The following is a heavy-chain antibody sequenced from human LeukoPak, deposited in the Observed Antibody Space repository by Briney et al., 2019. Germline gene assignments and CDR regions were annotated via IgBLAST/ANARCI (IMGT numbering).Heavy chain of an antibody. V-gene: IGHV4-59*01. CDR1: GGSFTSYY. CDR3: AGGAYSGSYHFDY. CDR2: ICYSGSA. J-gene: IGHJ4*02. D-gene: IGHD1-26*01. Sequence: SETLSLTCTVSGGSFTSYYWSWIRQPPGKGLEWIGYICYSGSANHNPSLKSRVTISVDTSKNQFSLKLSSVTAADTAVYYCAGGAYSGSYHFDYWGQGTPVTVSS.